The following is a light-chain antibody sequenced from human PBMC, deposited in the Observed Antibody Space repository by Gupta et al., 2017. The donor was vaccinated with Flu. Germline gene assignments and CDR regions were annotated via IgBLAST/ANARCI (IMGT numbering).Light chain of an antibody. CDR3: QQYDYWPS. J-gene: IGKJ4*01. CDR1: QSVSSS. CDR2: DAS. Sequence: PATLSVSPGERATLSCMASQSVSSSLAWYQQNPCQAPRLLIYDASTRATGVPARFSGSGSGTEFTLTISSLQSEDFALYFCQQYDYWPSFGGGTTVGIK. V-gene: IGKV3-15*01.